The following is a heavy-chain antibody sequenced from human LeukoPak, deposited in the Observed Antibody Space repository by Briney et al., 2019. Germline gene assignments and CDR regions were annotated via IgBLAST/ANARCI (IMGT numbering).Heavy chain of an antibody. Sequence: ASVKVSCKASGYTFTSYAMHWVRQAPGQRLEWMGWINAGNGNTKYSQKFQGRVTITRDTSASTAYMELSSLRSEDTAVYYCVVDIVAGDCYYGMDVWGKGTTVTVSS. D-gene: IGHD5-12*01. V-gene: IGHV1-3*01. CDR3: VVDIVAGDCYYGMDV. CDR2: INAGNGNT. CDR1: GYTFTSYA. J-gene: IGHJ6*04.